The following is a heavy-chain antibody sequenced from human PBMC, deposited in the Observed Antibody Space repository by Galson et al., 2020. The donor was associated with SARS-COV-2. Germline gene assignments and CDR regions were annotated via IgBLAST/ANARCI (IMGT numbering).Heavy chain of an antibody. CDR1: GFPFSTYS. Sequence: NSGGSLRLSCAASGFPFSTYSMNWVRLAPGKGLEWVSSISTSSSYTYYVDSVKGRFSISRDNPRNSLYLQMNSLRAEDTAVYSCARDEGIRGYNYGRLYYGMDVLGQGTTVTVSS. D-gene: IGHD5-18*01. CDR2: ISTSSSYT. CDR3: ARDEGIRGYNYGRLYYGMDV. V-gene: IGHV3-21*01. J-gene: IGHJ6*02.